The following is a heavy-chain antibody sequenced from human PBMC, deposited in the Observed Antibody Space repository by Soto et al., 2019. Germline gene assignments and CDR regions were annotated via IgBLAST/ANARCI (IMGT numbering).Heavy chain of an antibody. CDR2: IYHGGTT. CDR3: AREAFVPGPHNEDFFDP. V-gene: IGHV4-38-2*02. Sequence: SGTLPLSCTLSGYWISSGSCWPWIRRPPGKGPEWIASIYHGGTTFYNPSLKSRITISLDTSKNQFSLNLRSVNAADTAVYYCAREAFVPGPHNEDFFDPWGQGILVTVSS. D-gene: IGHD6-6*01. J-gene: IGHJ5*02. CDR1: GYWISSGSC.